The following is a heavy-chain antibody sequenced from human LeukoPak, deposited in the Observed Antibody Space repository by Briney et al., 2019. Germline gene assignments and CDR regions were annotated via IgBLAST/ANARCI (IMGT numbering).Heavy chain of an antibody. CDR1: GFPFSEYS. CDR2: IGISSGNT. V-gene: IGHV3-11*06. J-gene: IGHJ4*02. Sequence: KPGGSLRLSCAASGFPFSEYSMNWVRQAPGKGLEWISYIGISSGNTKYADSAKGRFTVSADNARNSLYLQMNSLRVEDTAVYYCARDHNYAFDNWGQGTLVTVSS. D-gene: IGHD1-1*01. CDR3: ARDHNYAFDN.